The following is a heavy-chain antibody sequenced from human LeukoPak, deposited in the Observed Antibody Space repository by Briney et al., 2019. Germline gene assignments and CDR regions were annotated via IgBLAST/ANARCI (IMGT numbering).Heavy chain of an antibody. Sequence: SETLSFTCTVSGGSISCSSYYWGWIRQPPGKGLEWIGSIYYSGSTYYNPSLKSRVTISVDTSKNQFSLKLSSVTAADTAVYYCARVEPGSYYNPFDYWGQGTLVTVSS. CDR1: GGSISCSSYY. J-gene: IGHJ4*02. CDR2: IYYSGST. CDR3: ARVEPGSYYNPFDY. D-gene: IGHD3-10*01. V-gene: IGHV4-39*07.